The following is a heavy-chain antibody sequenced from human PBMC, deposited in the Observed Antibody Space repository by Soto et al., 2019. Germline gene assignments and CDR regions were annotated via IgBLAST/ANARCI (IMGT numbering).Heavy chain of an antibody. D-gene: IGHD2-15*01. CDR3: AKEPHFIAVPLGWFDP. V-gene: IGHV3-23*04. J-gene: IGHJ5*02. CDR2: ISGSGGST. CDR1: GFTFDDYA. Sequence: EVQLVESGGGLVQPGRSLRLSCAASGFTFDDYAMHWVRQAPGKGLEWVSGISGSGGSTYYADSVKGRFTISRDNSKNTLYLQMNSLRAEDTAVYYCAKEPHFIAVPLGWFDPWGQGTLVTVSS.